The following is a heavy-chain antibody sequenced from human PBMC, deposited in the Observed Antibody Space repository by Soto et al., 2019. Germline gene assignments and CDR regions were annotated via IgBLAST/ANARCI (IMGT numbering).Heavy chain of an antibody. V-gene: IGHV3-23*01. CDR1: GFTFSSYG. CDR3: AKILRRSGELLLGSPYSSSGMDV. Sequence: GGSLRLSCEVSGFTFSSYGMNWVRQAPDKGLEWVSTIGIGGDTYYADSVKGRFTISRDNSKSTLYLQMNSLRAEDTAVYYCAKILRRSGELLLGSPYSSSGMDVGAKGPRSPSP. D-gene: IGHD3-10*01. J-gene: IGHJ6*02. CDR2: IGIGGDT.